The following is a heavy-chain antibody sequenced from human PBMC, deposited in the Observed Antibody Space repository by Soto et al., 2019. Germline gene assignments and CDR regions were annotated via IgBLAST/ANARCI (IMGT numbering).Heavy chain of an antibody. CDR1: GFTFSSYG. D-gene: IGHD3-10*01. Sequence: QVQLVESGGGVVQPGRSLRLSCAASGFTFSSYGMHWVRQAPGKGLEWVAVIWYDGSNKYYADSVKGRFTISRDNSKNTLYLQMNSLRAEDTAVYYCARDHYYGSGSLNPPGYWGQGTLVTVSS. CDR3: ARDHYYGSGSLNPPGY. V-gene: IGHV3-33*01. CDR2: IWYDGSNK. J-gene: IGHJ4*02.